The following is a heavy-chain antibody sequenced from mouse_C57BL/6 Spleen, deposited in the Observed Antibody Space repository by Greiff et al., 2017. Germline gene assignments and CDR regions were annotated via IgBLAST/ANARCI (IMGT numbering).Heavy chain of an antibody. CDR2: IDPSDSYT. CDR3: ARGTGTSGTWFAC. J-gene: IGHJ3*01. D-gene: IGHD4-1*01. Sequence: QVQLQQPGAELVMPGASVKLSCKASGYTFTSYWMHWVKQRPGQGLEWIGEIDPSDSYTNYNQKFKGKSTLTVDKSSSTAYMQLSSLTSEDSAVYYCARGTGTSGTWFACWGQGTLVTVSA. V-gene: IGHV1-69*01. CDR1: GYTFTSYW.